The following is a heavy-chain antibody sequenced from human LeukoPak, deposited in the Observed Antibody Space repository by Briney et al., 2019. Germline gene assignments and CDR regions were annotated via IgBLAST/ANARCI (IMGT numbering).Heavy chain of an antibody. V-gene: IGHV3-11*01. D-gene: IGHD6-19*01. Sequence: GGSLRLSCAASGFTFSDYYMSWIRQAPGKGLEWVSYISSSGSTIYYADSVKGRFTISRDNDKHSLYLQMNSLRAEDTAVYYCASRGIAVAGTRVFDPWGQGTLVTVSS. CDR1: GFTFSDYY. CDR3: ASRGIAVAGTRVFDP. J-gene: IGHJ5*02. CDR2: ISSSGSTI.